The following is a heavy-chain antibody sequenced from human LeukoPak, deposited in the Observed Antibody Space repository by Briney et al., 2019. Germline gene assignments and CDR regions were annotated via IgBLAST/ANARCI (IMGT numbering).Heavy chain of an antibody. CDR3: ASSYDSSGYTYFDY. V-gene: IGHV1-69*05. CDR1: GGTFSSYA. Sequence: GASVKVSCKAPGGTFSSYAISWVRQAPGQGLEWMGRIIPIFGTANYAQKFQGRVTITTDESTSTAYMELSSLRSEDTAVYYCASSYDSSGYTYFDYWGQGTLVTVSS. CDR2: IIPIFGTA. D-gene: IGHD3-22*01. J-gene: IGHJ4*02.